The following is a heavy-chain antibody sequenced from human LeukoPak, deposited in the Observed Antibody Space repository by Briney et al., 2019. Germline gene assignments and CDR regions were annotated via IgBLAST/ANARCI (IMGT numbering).Heavy chain of an antibody. V-gene: IGHV3-48*01. J-gene: IGHJ4*02. CDR2: ISSSSSTI. Sequence: GGPLRLSCAASGFTFSSYSMNWVRQAPGKGLEWVSYISSSSSTIYYADSVKGRFTISRDNAKNSLYLQMNSLRAEDTAVYYCARDITMVRGAFDYWGQGTLVTVSS. D-gene: IGHD3-10*01. CDR1: GFTFSSYS. CDR3: ARDITMVRGAFDY.